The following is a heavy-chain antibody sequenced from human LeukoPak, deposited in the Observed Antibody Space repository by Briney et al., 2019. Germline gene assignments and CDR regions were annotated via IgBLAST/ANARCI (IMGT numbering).Heavy chain of an antibody. D-gene: IGHD2-2*01. CDR3: ARGESVVVYYYYYMDV. V-gene: IGHV1-2*02. Sequence: GASVKDSCKASGYTFTGYYMHWVRQAPGQGLEWMGWINPNSGGTNYAQKFQGRVTMTRDTSISTAYMELSRLRSDDTAVYYCARGESVVVYYYYYMDVWGKGTTVTVSS. CDR2: INPNSGGT. J-gene: IGHJ6*03. CDR1: GYTFTGYY.